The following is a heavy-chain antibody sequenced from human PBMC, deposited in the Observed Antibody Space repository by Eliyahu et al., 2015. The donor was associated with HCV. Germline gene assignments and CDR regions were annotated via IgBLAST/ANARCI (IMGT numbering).Heavy chain of an antibody. J-gene: IGHJ4*02. D-gene: IGHD3-22*01. CDR3: AGNYYDSSSFDY. V-gene: IGHV4-61*02. CDR1: GGSISSGSYX. Sequence: QVQLQESGPGLVKPSQTLSLTCTVSGGSISSGSYXWXWIRXPAGKGLXXIGXIYTXGXTNYNPSLKSRVTISVDTSKNQFSLKLSSVTAADTAVYYCAGNYYDSSSFDYWGQGTLVTVSS. CDR2: IYTXGXT.